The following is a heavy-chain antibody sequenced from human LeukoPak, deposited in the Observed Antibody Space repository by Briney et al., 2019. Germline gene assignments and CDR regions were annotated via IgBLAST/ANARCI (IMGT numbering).Heavy chain of an antibody. CDR1: KFTFRNYG. D-gene: IGHD7-27*01. V-gene: IGHV3-33*01. Sequence: GGSLRLSCAASKFTFRNYGMHWVRQAPGKGLEWVGVIWYDGSNQVYADSVKGRFTISRDNSKNMVYLQMNSLRAEDTAVYNCAGDRNWGLQSWFLDLWDRGTLVTVSS. CDR3: AGDRNWGLQSWFLDL. CDR2: IWYDGSNQ. J-gene: IGHJ2*01.